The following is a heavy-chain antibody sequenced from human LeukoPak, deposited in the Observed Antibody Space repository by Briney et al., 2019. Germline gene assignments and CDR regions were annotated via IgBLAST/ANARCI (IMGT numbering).Heavy chain of an antibody. CDR3: ARDIGYDILTGYPLTVGY. CDR1: GYTFTSYG. J-gene: IGHJ4*02. D-gene: IGHD3-9*01. Sequence: ASVKVSCKASGYTFTSYGISWVRQAPGQGLEWMGWISAYNGNTNYAQKLQGRVTMTTDTSTSTAYMELRSLRSDDTAVYYCARDIGYDILTGYPLTVGYWGQGTLVTVSS. V-gene: IGHV1-18*01. CDR2: ISAYNGNT.